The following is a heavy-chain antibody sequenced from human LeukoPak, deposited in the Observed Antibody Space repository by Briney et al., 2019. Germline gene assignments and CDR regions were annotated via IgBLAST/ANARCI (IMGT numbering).Heavy chain of an antibody. CDR1: GFTFSSYG. D-gene: IGHD6-19*01. J-gene: IGHJ4*02. CDR2: IRYDGSNK. V-gene: IGHV3-30*02. CDR3: ARVRKGIAVSQRFFDY. Sequence: GRSLRLSCAASGFTFSSYGMHWVRQAPGKGLEWVAFIRYDGSNKYYADSVKGRFTISRDNSKNTLYLQMNSLRAEDTAVYYCARVRKGIAVSQRFFDYWGQGTLVTVSS.